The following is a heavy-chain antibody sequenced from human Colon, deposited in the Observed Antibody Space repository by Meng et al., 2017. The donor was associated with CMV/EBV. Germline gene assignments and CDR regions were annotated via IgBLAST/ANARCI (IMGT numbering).Heavy chain of an antibody. V-gene: IGHV3-19*01. CDR2: VSWNGSRT. CDR1: GFTFSNSD. D-gene: IGHD3-3*01. CDR3: ARVEDFRSGHYGMDV. J-gene: IGHJ6*02. Sequence: GGPLRLSCAASGFTFSNSDMNWVRQAPGKGLEWVSGVSWNGSRTHYADSVKGRFIISRDNAKNSLYLQMNGLRAEDTAVYYCARVEDFRSGHYGMDVWGQGTAVTVSS.